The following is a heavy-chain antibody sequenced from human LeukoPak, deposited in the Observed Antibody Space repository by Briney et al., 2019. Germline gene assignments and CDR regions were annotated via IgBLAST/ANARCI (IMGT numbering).Heavy chain of an antibody. V-gene: IGHV4-59*01. CDR1: GGSISSYY. D-gene: IGHD3-16*01. CDR2: IYYSGST. Sequence: SETLSLTCTVSGGSISSYYWSWIRHPPGKGLEWIGYIYYSGSTNYNPSLKSRVTISVDTSKNQFSLQLSSVTAADTAVFYCARGWGFFDFWGQGTLVTVSS. CDR3: ARGWGFFDF. J-gene: IGHJ4*02.